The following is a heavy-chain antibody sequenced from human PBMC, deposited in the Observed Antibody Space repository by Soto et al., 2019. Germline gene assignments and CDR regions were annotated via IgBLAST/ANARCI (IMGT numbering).Heavy chain of an antibody. V-gene: IGHV4-59*01. Sequence: SETLSLTCTVSGGSISSYYWSWIRQPPGKELEWIGYIYYSGSTNYNPSLKSRVTISVDTSKNQFSLKLSSVTAADTAVYYCARSSHYYGSGSYSYWGQGTLVTVSS. CDR1: GGSISSYY. CDR3: ARSSHYYGSGSYSY. J-gene: IGHJ4*02. CDR2: IYYSGST. D-gene: IGHD3-10*01.